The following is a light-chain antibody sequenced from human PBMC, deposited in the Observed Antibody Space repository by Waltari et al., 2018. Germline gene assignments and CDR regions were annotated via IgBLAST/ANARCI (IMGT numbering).Light chain of an antibody. CDR1: SNDIGNYDH. J-gene: IGLJ1*01. V-gene: IGLV2-23*01. CDR3: FSFVAANSFV. Sequence: QSALTQPASVSGSPGQSITLSCTGTSNDIGNYDHVSWYQQRPGEAPKRLMYGATKRPSGVSNRCSRSKSGKTASLTISGLQTEDEAEYYCFSFVAANSFVFGPGTKVTVL. CDR2: GAT.